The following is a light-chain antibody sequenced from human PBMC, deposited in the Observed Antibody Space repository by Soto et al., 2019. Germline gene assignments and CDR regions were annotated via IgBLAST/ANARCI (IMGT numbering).Light chain of an antibody. CDR3: SSYTSGFYV. Sequence: QSALTQPASVSGSPGQSITISCTGTSSDVGGYNYVSWYQQHPGKAPKLMIYDVSDRPSGVSNRFSGSKSGNTAPLTISGLQAEDEADYYCSSYTSGFYVFGTGTKLTVL. J-gene: IGLJ1*01. CDR1: SSDVGGYNY. V-gene: IGLV2-14*01. CDR2: DVS.